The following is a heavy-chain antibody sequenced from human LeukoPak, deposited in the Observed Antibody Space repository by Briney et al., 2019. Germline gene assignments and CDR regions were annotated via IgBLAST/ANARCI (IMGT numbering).Heavy chain of an antibody. V-gene: IGHV1-18*01. CDR3: AKGYDILTRYYYYYGMDV. D-gene: IGHD3-9*01. CDR1: GYTFTSYG. Sequence: GASVKVSCKASGYTFTSYGISWVRQAPGQGLEWMGWISAYNDSTNYAQELQGRVTMTTDTSTSTAYMELRSLRSDDTAVYYCAKGYDILTRYYYYYGMDVWGQGTTVTVSS. J-gene: IGHJ6*02. CDR2: ISAYNDST.